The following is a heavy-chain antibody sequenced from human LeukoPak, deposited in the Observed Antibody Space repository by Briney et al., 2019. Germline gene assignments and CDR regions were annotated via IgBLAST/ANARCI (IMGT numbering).Heavy chain of an antibody. J-gene: IGHJ4*02. V-gene: IGHV3-21*01. CDR1: GFTFSSYS. Sequence: GGSLRLSCAASGFTFSSYSMNRVRQAPGKGLEWVSSISSSSSYIYYADSVKGRFTISRDNAKNSLYLQMNSLRAEDTAVYYCARVGVVKRGTFDYWGQGTLVTVSS. CDR2: ISSSSSYI. D-gene: IGHD3-3*01. CDR3: ARVGVVKRGTFDY.